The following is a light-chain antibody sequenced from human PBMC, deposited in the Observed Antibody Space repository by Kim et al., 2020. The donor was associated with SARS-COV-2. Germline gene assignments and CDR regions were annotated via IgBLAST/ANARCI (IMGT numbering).Light chain of an antibody. CDR2: WAS. Sequence: ATGNSKSSHSVLYRPNNKNYLAWYQQKAGQPPKLLIYWASTRESGVPDRFSGSGSGTDFTLTISSLQAEDVAVYYCQQYYATPPTFGQGTKVDIK. CDR3: QQYYATPPT. J-gene: IGKJ1*01. CDR1: HSVLYRPNNKNY. V-gene: IGKV4-1*01.